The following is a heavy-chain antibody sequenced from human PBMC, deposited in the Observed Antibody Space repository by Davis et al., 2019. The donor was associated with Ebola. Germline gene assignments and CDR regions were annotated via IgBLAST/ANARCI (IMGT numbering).Heavy chain of an antibody. V-gene: IGHV4-61*01. J-gene: IGHJ4*02. CDR2: IYYSGST. D-gene: IGHD3-10*01. CDR3: AGGSNLWFRGVGY. Sequence: SETLSLTCTVSGGSVSSGSYYWSWIRQPPGEGLEWIGYIYYSGSTNYNPSLKSRVTISVDTSKNQFSLKLSSVTAADTAVYYWAGGSNLWFRGVGYWGQGTLVTVSS. CDR1: GGSVSSGSYY.